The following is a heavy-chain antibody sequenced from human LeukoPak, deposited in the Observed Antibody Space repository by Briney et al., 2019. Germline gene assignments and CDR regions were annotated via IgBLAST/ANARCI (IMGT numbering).Heavy chain of an antibody. V-gene: IGHV4-4*07. CDR3: ASLADTAGSLHLDY. CDR1: GGSISSYY. CDR2: IYSRGST. Sequence: PSETLSLTCTVSGGSISSYYWSWIRQPAGKGLEWIGRIYSRGSTNYNPSLQSRVTISVDTSKNQFSLKLSSVTAADTAVYYCASLADTAGSLHLDYWGQGTLVTVSS. J-gene: IGHJ4*02. D-gene: IGHD5-18*01.